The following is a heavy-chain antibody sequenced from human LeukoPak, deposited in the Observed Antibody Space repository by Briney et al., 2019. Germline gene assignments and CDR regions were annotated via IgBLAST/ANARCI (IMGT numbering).Heavy chain of an antibody. D-gene: IGHD5-18*01. CDR3: AKGYSYGYVY. V-gene: IGHV3-48*03. Sequence: SGGSLRLSCAASGFTFSSYEMNWVRQAPGKGLEWVSYISSSGSTIYYADSVKGRFTISRDNAKNSLYLQMNSLRAEDTAVYYCAKGYSYGYVYWGQGTLVTVSS. J-gene: IGHJ4*02. CDR1: GFTFSSYE. CDR2: ISSSGSTI.